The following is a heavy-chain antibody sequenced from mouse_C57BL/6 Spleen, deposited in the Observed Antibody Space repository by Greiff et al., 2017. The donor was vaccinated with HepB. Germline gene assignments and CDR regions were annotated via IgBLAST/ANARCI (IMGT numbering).Heavy chain of an antibody. CDR1: GYTFTSYG. D-gene: IGHD4-1*01. CDR3: ARSSWDDAMDY. V-gene: IGHV1-81*01. CDR2: IYPRSGNT. Sequence: VKLMESGAELARPGASVKLSCKASGYTFTSYGISWVKQRTGQGLEWIGEIYPRSGNTYYNEKFKGKATLTADKSSSTAYMELRSLTSEDSAVYFCARSSWDDAMDYWGQGTSVTVSS. J-gene: IGHJ4*01.